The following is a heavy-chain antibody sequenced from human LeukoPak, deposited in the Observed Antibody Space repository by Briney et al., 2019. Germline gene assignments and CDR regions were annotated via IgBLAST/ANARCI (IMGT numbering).Heavy chain of an antibody. CDR2: IIPIFGTT. CDR3: ASVTVTTWAPDGHMDV. Sequence: SGKVSCKASGGTSRSYAISWVRQATGQGLEWMGRIIPIFGTTNYAQKFQGRVTITTDESTSTAYMELSSLRSEDTAVYYCASVTVTTWAPDGHMDVWGKGTTVTVSS. D-gene: IGHD4-11*01. J-gene: IGHJ6*03. CDR1: GGTSRSYA. V-gene: IGHV1-69*05.